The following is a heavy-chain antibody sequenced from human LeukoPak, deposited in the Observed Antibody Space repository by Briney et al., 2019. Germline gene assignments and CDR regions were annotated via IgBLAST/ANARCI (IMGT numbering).Heavy chain of an antibody. CDR2: IIPIFGTA. CDR3: ARDIVVVPAAIHWFDP. CDR1: GGTFSSYA. J-gene: IGHJ5*02. Sequence: ASVKVSCKASGGTFSSYAISWVRQAPGQGLEWMGGIIPIFGTANYAQKFQGRVTITTDESTSTAYMELSSLRSEDTVVYYCARDIVVVPAAIHWFDPWGQGTLVTVSS. D-gene: IGHD2-2*01. V-gene: IGHV1-69*05.